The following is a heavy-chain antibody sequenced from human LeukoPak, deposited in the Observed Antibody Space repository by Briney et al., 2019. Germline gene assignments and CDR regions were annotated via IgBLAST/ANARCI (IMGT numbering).Heavy chain of an antibody. Sequence: PSQTLSLTCTVSGGSISSGGYYWSWIRQPAGKGLEWIGRIYTSGSTNYNPSLKSRVTMSGDPSKNQFSLKLSSVTAADTAVYYCARDGSAAIDYYYYYMDVWGKGTTVTVSS. D-gene: IGHD2-2*02. CDR3: ARDGSAAIDYYYYYMDV. J-gene: IGHJ6*03. CDR1: GGSISSGGYY. V-gene: IGHV4-61*02. CDR2: IYTSGST.